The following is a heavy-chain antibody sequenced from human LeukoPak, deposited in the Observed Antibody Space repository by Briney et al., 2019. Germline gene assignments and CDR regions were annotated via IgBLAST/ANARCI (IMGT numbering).Heavy chain of an antibody. D-gene: IGHD2-15*01. CDR3: ARGPRYCSGGSCYSKYNWFDP. V-gene: IGHV1-46*01. CDR2: INPSGGST. Sequence: GASVKVSCKASGYTFTSYYMHWVRQAPGQGLERMGIINPSGGSTSYAQKFQGRVTMTRDTSTSTVYMELSSLRSEDTAVYYCARGPRYCSGGSCYSKYNWFDPWGQGTLVTVSS. J-gene: IGHJ5*02. CDR1: GYTFTSYY.